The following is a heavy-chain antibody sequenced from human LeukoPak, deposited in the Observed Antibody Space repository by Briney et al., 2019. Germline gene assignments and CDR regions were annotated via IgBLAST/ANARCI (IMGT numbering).Heavy chain of an antibody. V-gene: IGHV3-23*01. CDR1: GFTFSSYA. CDR2: ISGSGGST. CDR3: ARDAGDYSNDPHFDY. D-gene: IGHD2-15*01. J-gene: IGHJ4*02. Sequence: QAGGSLRLSCAASGFTFSSYAMSWVRQAPGKGLEWVSAISGSGGSTYYADSVKGRFTISRDNAKNSLYLQMNSLRAEDTAVYYCARDAGDYSNDPHFDYWGQGTLVTVSS.